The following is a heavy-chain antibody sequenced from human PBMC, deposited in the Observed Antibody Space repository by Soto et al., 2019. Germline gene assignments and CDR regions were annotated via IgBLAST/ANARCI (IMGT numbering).Heavy chain of an antibody. CDR1: GFTFSSYG. J-gene: IGHJ5*02. CDR2: ISGSGDAT. D-gene: IGHD4-17*01. CDR3: AKDPSGRSTVTTPWFDP. V-gene: IGHV3-23*01. Sequence: EVQLLESGGGLVQPGGSLRLSCAASGFTFSSYGMSWVRQAPGKGLEWVSTISGSGDATYYADSVKGRFTISRDNSKNTVYLQMDSPRAEDTALYYCAKDPSGRSTVTTPWFDPWGQGTLVTVSS.